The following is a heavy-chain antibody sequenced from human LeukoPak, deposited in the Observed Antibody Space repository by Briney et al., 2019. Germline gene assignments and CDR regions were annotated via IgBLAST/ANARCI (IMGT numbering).Heavy chain of an antibody. V-gene: IGHV1-8*03. D-gene: IGHD1-14*01. J-gene: IGHJ6*03. Sequence: VKVSCKASGYTFTSYDINWVRQATGQGLEWMGWMNPNSGNTGYAQKFQGRVTITRNTSISTAYMELSSLRSEDTAVYYCARGVTPIYYYYYMDVWGKGTTVTVSS. CDR1: GYTFTSYD. CDR3: ARGVTPIYYYYYMDV. CDR2: MNPNSGNT.